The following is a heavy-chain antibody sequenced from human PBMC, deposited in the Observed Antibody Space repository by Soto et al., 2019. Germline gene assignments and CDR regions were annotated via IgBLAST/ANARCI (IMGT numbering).Heavy chain of an antibody. V-gene: IGHV4-38-2*01. J-gene: IGHJ4*02. Sequence: SETLSLTCAVSNFSLSKEYYLGLFRDPPGKVLEWIGSIHQSGSPYYNPSLKSRLTISIDLSKKQFSLRLSSVTAADTAVYYCARGAPRGIIHDFDSWGQGSLVTVSS. CDR3: ARGAPRGIIHDFDS. D-gene: IGHD3-10*01. CDR2: IHQSGSP. CDR1: NFSLSKEYY.